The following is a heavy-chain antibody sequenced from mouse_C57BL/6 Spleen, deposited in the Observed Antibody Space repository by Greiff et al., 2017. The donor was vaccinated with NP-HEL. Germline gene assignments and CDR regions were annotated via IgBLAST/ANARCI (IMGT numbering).Heavy chain of an antibody. CDR3: AKMDGYLAMDY. V-gene: IGHV2-4*01. Sequence: VKLMESGPGLVQPSQCLSITCTVSGFSLTSYGVHWVRQPPGKGLEWLGVIWSGGSTDYNAAFISRLSISKDNSKSQVFFKMNSLQADDTAIYYCAKMDGYLAMDYWGQGTSVTVSS. J-gene: IGHJ4*01. D-gene: IGHD2-3*01. CDR1: GFSLTSYG. CDR2: IWSGGST.